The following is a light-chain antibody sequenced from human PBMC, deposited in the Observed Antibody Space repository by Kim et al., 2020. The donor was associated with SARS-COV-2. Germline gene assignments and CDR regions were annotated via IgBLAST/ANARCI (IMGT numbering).Light chain of an antibody. CDR1: QSVDSY. CDR3: QQYRNWPPLT. V-gene: IGKV3-15*01. Sequence: SPGERATLSCRASQSVDSYLAWYQHKPGQAPRLLIFGASTRATGIPARFSGSGSGTEFTLTISSLQSEDFAVYYCQQYRNWPPLTFGGGTKVDIK. CDR2: GAS. J-gene: IGKJ4*01.